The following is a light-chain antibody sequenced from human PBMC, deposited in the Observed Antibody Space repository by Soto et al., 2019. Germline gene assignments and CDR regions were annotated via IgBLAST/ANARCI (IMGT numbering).Light chain of an antibody. CDR1: QSVSNRY. Sequence: EIVLTQSPGTLSLSPGERATLSCRASQSVSNRYLAWYQQKPGQAPRLLIYAASSRATGIPDRFSGSGSATDFTLTISRLEPEDFAVYYCQQYGKTPWTFGQGTKVEFK. CDR2: AAS. CDR3: QQYGKTPWT. J-gene: IGKJ1*01. V-gene: IGKV3-20*01.